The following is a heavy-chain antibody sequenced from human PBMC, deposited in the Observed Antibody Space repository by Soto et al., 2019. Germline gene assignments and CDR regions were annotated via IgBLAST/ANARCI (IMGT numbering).Heavy chain of an antibody. CDR2: ISSSSSYI. V-gene: IGHV3-21*01. CDR1: GFTFSSYS. J-gene: IGHJ6*02. D-gene: IGHD6-13*01. Sequence: AGGSLRLSCAASGFTFSSYSMNWVRQAPGKGLEWVSSISSSSSYIYYADSVKGRFTISRDNAKNSLYLQMNSLRAEDTAVYYCAGVSGTGFYGMDVWGQGTTVTVSS. CDR3: AGVSGTGFYGMDV.